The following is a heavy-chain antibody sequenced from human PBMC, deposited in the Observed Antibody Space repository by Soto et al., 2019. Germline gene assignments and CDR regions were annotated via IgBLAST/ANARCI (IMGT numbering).Heavy chain of an antibody. D-gene: IGHD1-20*01. V-gene: IGHV1-46*01. CDR1: GYTFTNYY. Sequence: ASVKVSCKGTGYTFTNYYMHWVRQAPGQGLEWMGTINPSSGATDYAQKFQGRVTMTSDTSTSTVYMELSSLRSEDTAVYYCAKAISGYNAPLDHWGQGTRVTVSS. CDR2: INPSSGAT. CDR3: AKAISGYNAPLDH. J-gene: IGHJ4*02.